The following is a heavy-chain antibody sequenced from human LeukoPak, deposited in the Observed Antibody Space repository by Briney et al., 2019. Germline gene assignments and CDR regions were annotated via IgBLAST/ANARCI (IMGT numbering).Heavy chain of an antibody. Sequence: GGSLRLSCAASGFTFSSYAMHWVRQAPGKGLEWVAVISYDGSNKYYADSVKGRFTISRDNSKNTLYLQMNSLRAEDTAVYYCAKDRRFYECFDYWGQGTLVTVSS. V-gene: IGHV3-30*04. D-gene: IGHD2/OR15-2a*01. CDR3: AKDRRFYECFDY. CDR1: GFTFSSYA. CDR2: ISYDGSNK. J-gene: IGHJ4*02.